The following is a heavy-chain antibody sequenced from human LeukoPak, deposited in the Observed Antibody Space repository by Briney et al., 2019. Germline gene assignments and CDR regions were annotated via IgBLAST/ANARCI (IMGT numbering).Heavy chain of an antibody. CDR2: ISYDGSNK. Sequence: GGSLRLSCAASGFTFSSYAMHWVRQAPGKGLEWVAVISYDGSNKYYADSVKARFTISRDNSKNTLYLQMNSLRAEDTAVYYCARDQRITMVRGVRYYYYGMDVWGQGTTVTVSS. V-gene: IGHV3-30-3*01. D-gene: IGHD3-10*01. CDR3: ARDQRITMVRGVRYYYYGMDV. CDR1: GFTFSSYA. J-gene: IGHJ6*02.